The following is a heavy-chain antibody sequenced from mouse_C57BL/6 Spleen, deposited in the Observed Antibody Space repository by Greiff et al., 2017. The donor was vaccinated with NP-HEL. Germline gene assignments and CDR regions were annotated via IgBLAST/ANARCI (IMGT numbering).Heavy chain of an antibody. Sequence: EVQLKESGPGLVKPSQSLSLTCSVTGYSITSGYYWNWIRQFPGNLLEWMGYISYDGSNNYNPSLKNRISITLDKSMNQFFLKLKSVTTEDTATYYCARYNYGSSYGSWFAYWGQGTLVTVSA. J-gene: IGHJ3*01. D-gene: IGHD1-1*01. CDR3: ARYNYGSSYGSWFAY. V-gene: IGHV3-6*01. CDR2: ISYDGSN. CDR1: GYSITSGYY.